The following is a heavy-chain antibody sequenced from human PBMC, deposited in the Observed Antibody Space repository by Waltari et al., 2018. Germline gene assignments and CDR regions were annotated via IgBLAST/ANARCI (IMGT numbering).Heavy chain of an antibody. Sequence: EVQLVESGGGLVKPGGSLRLSCAASGFTFSSYSMNWVRQAPGKGLEWVSSISSSSSYIYYPDSVKGRFTIYRDNAKNSLYLQMNSLRAEDTAVYYCARDLAAAGTEWFDPWGQGTLVTVSS. CDR1: GFTFSSYS. J-gene: IGHJ5*02. CDR3: ARDLAAAGTEWFDP. V-gene: IGHV3-21*01. D-gene: IGHD6-13*01. CDR2: ISSSSSYI.